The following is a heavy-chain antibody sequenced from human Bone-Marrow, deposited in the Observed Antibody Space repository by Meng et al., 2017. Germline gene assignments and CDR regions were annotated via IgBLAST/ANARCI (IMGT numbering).Heavy chain of an antibody. J-gene: IGHJ4*02. D-gene: IGHD3/OR15-3a*01. CDR1: GFTFSSYS. CDR2: ISFDGNNK. CDR3: AKGDFD. V-gene: IGHV3-30*18. Sequence: VQLVESGGGLVKPGGSLRLSCAASGFTFSSYSMNWVRQAPGKGLEWVAVISFDGNNKYYADSVKGRFTISRDNSKNTLYLQMNSLRLEDTAVYYCAKGDFDWGQGTLVTVSS.